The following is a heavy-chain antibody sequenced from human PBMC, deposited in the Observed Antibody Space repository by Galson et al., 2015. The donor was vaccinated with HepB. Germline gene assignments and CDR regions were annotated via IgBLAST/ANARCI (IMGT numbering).Heavy chain of an antibody. D-gene: IGHD2/OR15-2a*01. CDR3: ARRGGEITSQNIVDYYGMDV. Sequence: QSGAEVKKPGESLRISCKGSGYSFTSYWISWVRQMPGKGLEWMGRIDPSDSYTNYSPSFQGHVTISADKSISTAYLQWSSLKASDTAMYYCARRGGEITSQNIVDYYGMDVWGQGTTVTVSS. J-gene: IGHJ6*02. V-gene: IGHV5-10-1*01. CDR2: IDPSDSYT. CDR1: GYSFTSYW.